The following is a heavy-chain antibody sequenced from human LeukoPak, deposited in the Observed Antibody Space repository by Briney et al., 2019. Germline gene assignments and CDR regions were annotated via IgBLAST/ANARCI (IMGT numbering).Heavy chain of an antibody. CDR3: ARVVRDSNFYYYYYMDV. CDR1: GGSISSHY. V-gene: IGHV4-59*11. CDR2: IYYSGTT. D-gene: IGHD6-13*01. Sequence: SETLSLTCTVSGGSISSHYWSWIRQPPGKGLEWIGYIYYSGTTSYNPSPTSRVTISVDTSKNQFSLNVRSVTAADTAMYYCARVVRDSNFYYYYYMDVWGKGTTVTVSS. J-gene: IGHJ6*03.